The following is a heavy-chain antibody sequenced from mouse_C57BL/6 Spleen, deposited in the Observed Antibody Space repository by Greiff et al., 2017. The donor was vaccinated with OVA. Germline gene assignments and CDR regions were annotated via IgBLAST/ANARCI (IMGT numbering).Heavy chain of an antibody. Sequence: EVKLVESGAELVRPGSSVKMSCKTSGYTFTSYGINWVKQRPGQGLEWIGYIYIGNGYTEYNEKFKGKATLTSDTSSSTAYMQLSSLTSEDSAIYFCASSKQLRLREGYAMDYWGQGTSVTVSS. CDR1: GYTFTSYG. CDR2: IYIGNGYT. CDR3: ASSKQLRLREGYAMDY. D-gene: IGHD3-2*02. J-gene: IGHJ4*01. V-gene: IGHV1-58*01.